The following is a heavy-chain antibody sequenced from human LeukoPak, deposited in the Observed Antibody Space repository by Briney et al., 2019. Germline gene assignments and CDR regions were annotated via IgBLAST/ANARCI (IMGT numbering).Heavy chain of an antibody. CDR2: IKSKTDGGTT. CDR1: GFTFSNAW. J-gene: IGHJ4*02. Sequence: GGSLRLSCAASGFTFSNAWMSWVRQAPGKGLEWVGRIKSKTDGGTTDYAAPVKGRFTISRDDSKNTLYLQMNSLKTEDTAVYYCAKDYVDIVATIGYGFDYWGQGTLVTVSS. CDR3: AKDYVDIVATIGYGFDY. D-gene: IGHD5-12*01. V-gene: IGHV3-15*01.